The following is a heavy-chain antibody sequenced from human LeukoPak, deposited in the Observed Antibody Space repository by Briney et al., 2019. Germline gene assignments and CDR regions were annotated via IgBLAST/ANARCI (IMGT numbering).Heavy chain of an antibody. CDR3: AKDRVNYYDSSGYYFPPGY. D-gene: IGHD3-22*01. CDR1: GFTFSSYA. Sequence: PGGSLRLSCAASGFTFSSYAMSWVRQAPGKGLEWVSAISGSGGSTYYADSVKGRFTISRDNSKNTLYLQMNSPRAEDTAVYYCAKDRVNYYDSSGYYFPPGYWGQGTLVTVSS. V-gene: IGHV3-23*01. CDR2: ISGSGGST. J-gene: IGHJ4*02.